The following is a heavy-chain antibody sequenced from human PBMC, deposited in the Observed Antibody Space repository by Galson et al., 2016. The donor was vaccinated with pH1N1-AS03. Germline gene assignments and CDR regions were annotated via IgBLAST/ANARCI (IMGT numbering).Heavy chain of an antibody. J-gene: IGHJ4*02. CDR2: IKSSSDGGTT. V-gene: IGHV3-15*01. D-gene: IGHD4-17*01. Sequence: SLRLSCAASGISFSKAWMTWFRQGPGKGLEWLGRIKSSSDGGTTDYAAPVKGRFIISRDDSQSTVYLQMHSLKTEDTALYYCATRPPPYGDYALDFWGQGTLVTVSS. CDR1: GISFSKAW. CDR3: ATRPPPYGDYALDF.